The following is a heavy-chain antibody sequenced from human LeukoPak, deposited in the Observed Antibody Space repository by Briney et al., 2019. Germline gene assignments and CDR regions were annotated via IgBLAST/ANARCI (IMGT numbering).Heavy chain of an antibody. CDR1: GGSISSYY. D-gene: IGHD2-2*01. Sequence: SETLSLTCTVSGGSISSYYWSWIRQPPGKGLEWIGYIYYSGSTNYNPSLKSRVTISVDTSKNQFSLKLSSVTAADTAVYYCAMCHCSSTSCYGGLGYLDYWGQGTLVTVSS. CDR2: IYYSGST. J-gene: IGHJ4*02. CDR3: AMCHCSSTSCYGGLGYLDY. V-gene: IGHV4-59*01.